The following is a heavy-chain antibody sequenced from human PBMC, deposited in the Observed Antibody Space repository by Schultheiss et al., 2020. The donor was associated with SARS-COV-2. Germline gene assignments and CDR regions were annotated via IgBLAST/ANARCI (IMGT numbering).Heavy chain of an antibody. Sequence: GGSLRLSCTASGFTLSRHWMNWVRQVPGKGLVWVSRINSDGSNTSYADSVKGRVTISRDNAKNTLYLQMNSLRAEDTAVYYCARGRYANIVVVPAAKYYFDYWGQGTLVTVSS. CDR1: GFTLSRHW. V-gene: IGHV3-74*01. CDR3: ARGRYANIVVVPAAKYYFDY. CDR2: INSDGSNT. D-gene: IGHD2-2*01. J-gene: IGHJ4*02.